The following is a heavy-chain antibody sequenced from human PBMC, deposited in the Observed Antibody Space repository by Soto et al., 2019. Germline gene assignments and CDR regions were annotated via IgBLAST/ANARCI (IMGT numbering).Heavy chain of an antibody. D-gene: IGHD1-26*01. CDR3: ARAYRENYFYAMDV. CDR2: IIPMFGIG. Sequence: XSLKVSCKASGGSFSNYATSWVRQAPGQGLEWMGGIIPMFGIGNYAEKFLGRVTITADESTSTSHMELSSLRSEDTAVYFCARAYRENYFYAMDVWGQGTTVTVS. J-gene: IGHJ6*02. V-gene: IGHV1-69*13. CDR1: GGSFSNYA.